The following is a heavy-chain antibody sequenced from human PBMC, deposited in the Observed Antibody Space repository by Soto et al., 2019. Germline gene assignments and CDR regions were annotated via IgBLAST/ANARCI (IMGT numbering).Heavy chain of an antibody. D-gene: IGHD6-19*01. CDR2: LHVSGST. CDR3: ARDREWLVDF. J-gene: IGHJ4*02. CDR1: GGSVSSYD. Sequence: QVQLQESGPGLVKPSETLSLTCTVSGGSVSSYDLNWVRQSIGTGLEWIGRLHVSGSTNYNPSLKGRVTMSVDTAKNQCFLRLTSVTVADTAVYYCARDREWLVDFWGQGTLVTVSP. V-gene: IGHV4-4*07.